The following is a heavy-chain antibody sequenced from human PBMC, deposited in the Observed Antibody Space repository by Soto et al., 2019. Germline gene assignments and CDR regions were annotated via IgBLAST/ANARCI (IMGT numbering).Heavy chain of an antibody. J-gene: IGHJ4*02. V-gene: IGHV1-24*01. Sequence: ASVKVSCKVSGYTLTELSMHWVRQAPGKGPEWMGGFDPEDGETIYAQKFQGRVTMTEDTSTDTAYMELSSLRSEDTAVYYCATRERGPMGLFVLAFDYWGQGTLVTVSS. CDR3: ATRERGPMGLFVLAFDY. D-gene: IGHD3-10*01. CDR1: GYTLTELS. CDR2: FDPEDGET.